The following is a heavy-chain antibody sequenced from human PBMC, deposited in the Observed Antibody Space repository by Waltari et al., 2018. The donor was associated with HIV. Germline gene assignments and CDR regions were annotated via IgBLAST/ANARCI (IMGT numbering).Heavy chain of an antibody. CDR1: GFTFRSYA. J-gene: IGHJ4*02. Sequence: EVQLVESGGGLVQRGGSLRLSCAASGFTFRSYAMGWVRQAPGKGLEWVSGISGSGGRTYYADSVKGRFTISRDNSKNTLYLQMNSLRAEDTAVYYCAKEPIYISGWYGDDYWGQGTLVTVSS. CDR2: ISGSGGRT. CDR3: AKEPIYISGWYGDDY. V-gene: IGHV3-23*04. D-gene: IGHD6-19*01.